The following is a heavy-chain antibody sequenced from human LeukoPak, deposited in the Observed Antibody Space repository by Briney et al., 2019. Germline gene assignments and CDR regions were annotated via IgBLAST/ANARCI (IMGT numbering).Heavy chain of an antibody. J-gene: IGHJ4*02. V-gene: IGHV1-2*02. CDR2: INPNSGGT. CDR1: GYTFTGYY. D-gene: IGHD3-22*01. Sequence: ASVKVSCKASGYTFTGYYMHWVRQAPGQGLEWMGWINPNSGGTNYAQKFQGRVTMTRDTSISTAYMELSRLRSDDTAVYYCARAFSYYDSSGYSDPIDYWGQGTLVTVSS. CDR3: ARAFSYYDSSGYSDPIDY.